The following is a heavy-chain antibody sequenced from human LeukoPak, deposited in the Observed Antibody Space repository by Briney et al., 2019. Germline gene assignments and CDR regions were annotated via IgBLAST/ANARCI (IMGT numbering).Heavy chain of an antibody. CDR3: ARDLYGGKGDY. J-gene: IGHJ4*02. Sequence: PGGSLRLSCAASGFTVSSNYMSWVRQAPGKGLEWVSVIYSGGSTYYADSVKGRFTISRDNSKNTLYLQMNSLSAEDTAVYYCARDLYGGKGDYWGQGTLVTVSS. V-gene: IGHV3-66*02. CDR2: IYSGGST. D-gene: IGHD4-23*01. CDR1: GFTVSSNY.